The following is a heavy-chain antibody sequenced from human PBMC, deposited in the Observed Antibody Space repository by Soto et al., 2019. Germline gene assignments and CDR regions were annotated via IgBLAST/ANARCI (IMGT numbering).Heavy chain of an antibody. D-gene: IGHD6-19*01. Sequence: EVQLVESGGGLVQPGGSLRLSCAASGFTFSSYWMHWVRQAPGKGLVWVSRINSEGSSTSYADSVKGRFTISRDNAKNTLSVQMNSLRAEDTAVYYCAVAVAGPTAIGYWGQGTLVTVSS. J-gene: IGHJ4*02. CDR1: GFTFSSYW. CDR3: AVAVAGPTAIGY. V-gene: IGHV3-74*01. CDR2: INSEGSST.